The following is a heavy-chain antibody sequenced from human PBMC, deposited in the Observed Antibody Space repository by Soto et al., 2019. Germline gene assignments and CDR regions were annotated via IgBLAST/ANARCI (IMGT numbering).Heavy chain of an antibody. J-gene: IGHJ4*02. D-gene: IGHD2-15*01. CDR1: GYTFTNNW. CDR2: IAPDGSYT. Sequence: GESLKISCVGSGYTFTNNWITWVRQMPGGGLEWMGRIAPDGSYTIYSPSFQGHVTISADRSISTAYLQWSSLKASDTAMYYCARHACSGGSCYSVDYWGQGTLVTVSS. CDR3: ARHACSGGSCYSVDY. V-gene: IGHV5-10-1*01.